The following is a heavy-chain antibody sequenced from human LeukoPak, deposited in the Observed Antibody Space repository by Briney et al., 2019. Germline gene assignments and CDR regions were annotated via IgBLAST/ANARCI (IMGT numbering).Heavy chain of an antibody. V-gene: IGHV3-23*01. CDR1: GFTFSSYA. CDR2: ISGSGGGT. J-gene: IGHJ4*02. D-gene: IGHD1-26*01. Sequence: HLGGSLRLSCAASGFTFSSYAMSWVRQAPEKGLEWVSTISGSGGGTYYADSVKGRFTISRDDSKNTLYLQMNSLRAEDTAVYYCAKDLGRYRNNYFDYWGQGTLVTVSS. CDR3: AKDLGRYRNNYFDY.